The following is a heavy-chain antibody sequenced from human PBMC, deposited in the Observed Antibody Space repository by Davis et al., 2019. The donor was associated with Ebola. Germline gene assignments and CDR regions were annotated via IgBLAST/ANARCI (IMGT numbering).Heavy chain of an antibody. Sequence: GESLKISCAASGFTVSSNYMSWVRQAPGKGLEWVSVIYSGGSTYYADSVKGRFTISRHNSKNTLYLQMNSLRAEDTAVYYGARVGATVAYYYYYGMDVWGQGTTVTVSS. CDR3: ARVGATVAYYYYYGMDV. CDR1: GFTVSSNY. J-gene: IGHJ6*02. V-gene: IGHV3-53*04. CDR2: IYSGGST. D-gene: IGHD1-26*01.